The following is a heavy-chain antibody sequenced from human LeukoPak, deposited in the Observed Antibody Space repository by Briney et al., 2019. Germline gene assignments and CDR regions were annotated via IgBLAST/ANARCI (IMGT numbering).Heavy chain of an antibody. Sequence: ASAKVSCKASGYTLSNYGVRWVRQAPGRGLEWLGWISAYNGNTNYAQKFQGRVTMTRDTSTSTAYMEVTSLRSDDTAVYYCARGATRFGELTDWLDPWGQGTLVTVSS. D-gene: IGHD3-10*02. CDR1: GYTLSNYG. CDR2: ISAYNGNT. CDR3: ARGATRFGELTDWLDP. V-gene: IGHV1-18*01. J-gene: IGHJ5*02.